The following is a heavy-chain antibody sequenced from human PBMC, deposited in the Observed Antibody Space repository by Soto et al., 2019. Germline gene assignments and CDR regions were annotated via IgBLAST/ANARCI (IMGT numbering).Heavy chain of an antibody. CDR2: IYYSGST. CDR3: ARTGGGWNYTHYYYGMDV. D-gene: IGHD1-7*01. J-gene: IGHJ6*02. CDR1: GGSVSSGSYY. V-gene: IGHV4-61*01. Sequence: QVQLQESGPGLVKPSETLSLTCTVSGGSVSSGSYYWSWIRQPPGKGLEWIGYIYYSGSTNYNPSLQSRVTISVDTSKNQFSLKLRSVTAADTAVYYCARTGGGWNYTHYYYGMDVWGQGTTVTVSS.